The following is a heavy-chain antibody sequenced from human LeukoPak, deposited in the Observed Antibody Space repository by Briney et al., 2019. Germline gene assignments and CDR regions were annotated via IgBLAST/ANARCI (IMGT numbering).Heavy chain of an antibody. V-gene: IGHV5-51*01. J-gene: IGHJ4*02. CDR3: ARSAVYGGSWWFDY. Sequence: GETLKISCKGSGYSFTSYWIGWVRQMPGKGLERVGIIYPGDSDTRYSPSFQGHVTISANKSISSAYLQWSSLKASDTAMYYCARSAVYGGSWWFDYWGQGTLVTVSS. CDR1: GYSFTSYW. D-gene: IGHD2-8*01. CDR2: IYPGDSDT.